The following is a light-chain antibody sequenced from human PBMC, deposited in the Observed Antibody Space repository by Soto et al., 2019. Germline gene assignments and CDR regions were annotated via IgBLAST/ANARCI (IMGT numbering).Light chain of an antibody. CDR3: HQYADTPRT. CDR1: QSVLYSPNNKNY. J-gene: IGKJ1*01. V-gene: IGKV4-1*01. Sequence: DIVMTQSPDSLAVSLGERATINCKSSQSVLYSPNNKNYLAWYQKKPGQPPKLLIYWASNRESGVPDRFSSSGSATDFTLTISSLQAEDVATYYCHQYADTPRTFGQGTKVEIK. CDR2: WAS.